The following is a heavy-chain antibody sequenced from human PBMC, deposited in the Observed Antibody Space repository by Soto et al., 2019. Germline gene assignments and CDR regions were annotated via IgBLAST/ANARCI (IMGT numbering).Heavy chain of an antibody. V-gene: IGHV4-4*02. CDR3: ARENNVLPGGYFDY. CDR2: ISHTGTT. CDR1: GDSITSSYW. J-gene: IGHJ4*02. D-gene: IGHD3-10*01. Sequence: SETLSLTCTVSGDSITSSYWWSWVRQPPGRGLEWIGNISHTGTTYYNPSLESRVTISVEKSKNQFSLKLTSVTAADTAVYYCARENNVLPGGYFDYWGQGTPVTVSS.